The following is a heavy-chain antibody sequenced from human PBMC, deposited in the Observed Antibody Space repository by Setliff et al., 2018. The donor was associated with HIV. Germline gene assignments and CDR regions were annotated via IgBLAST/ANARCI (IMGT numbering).Heavy chain of an antibody. CDR1: GGSFSGYY. CDR2: INQRGST. D-gene: IGHD3-10*01. CDR3: ARSALWFGEADWYFDL. Sequence: SETLSLTCEVDGGSFSGYYWTWIRQPPGKGLQWIGAINQRGSTTNPSLKSRVTMSVDTSRNQFSLKLRSVTAVDTAVYYCARSALWFGEADWYFDLWGRGTLVTVSS. J-gene: IGHJ2*01. V-gene: IGHV4-34*01.